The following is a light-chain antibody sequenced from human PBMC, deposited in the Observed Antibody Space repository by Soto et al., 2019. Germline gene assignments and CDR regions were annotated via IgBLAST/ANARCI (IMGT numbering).Light chain of an antibody. CDR1: QSVNIY. CDR3: QQYGHPLHT. V-gene: IGKV3-20*01. Sequence: EIVLTQSPGTLSLSPGDRATLSCRASQSVNIYFAWYQQKPGQAPRLLIFNTSRRATGIPDRFSGSGSGTDFTLIISRPEPEDFAMYYCQQYGHPLHTFGQGTKLDIK. J-gene: IGKJ2*01. CDR2: NTS.